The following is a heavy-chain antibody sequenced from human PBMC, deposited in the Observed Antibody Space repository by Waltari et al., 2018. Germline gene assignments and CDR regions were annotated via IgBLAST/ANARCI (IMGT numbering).Heavy chain of an antibody. CDR3: ARTQYSFDFDC. CDR2: ISSDGSDK. CDR1: GFPFSSFA. Sequence: QEQLAESGGGVVQPGGSLRLSCSGSGFPFSSFAIHWVRQAPGRGLEWLTFISSDGSDKYYADSVKGRFSISRDNSRNSVFLEADSLRPEDTAIYYCARTQYSFDFDCWGQGTLVTVSP. J-gene: IGHJ4*02. D-gene: IGHD4-4*01. V-gene: IGHV3-30*16.